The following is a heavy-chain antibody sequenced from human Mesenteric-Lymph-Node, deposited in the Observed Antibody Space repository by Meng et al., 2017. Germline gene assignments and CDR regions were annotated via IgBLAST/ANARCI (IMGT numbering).Heavy chain of an antibody. CDR1: GFTFSDYY. CDR3: ARRKAVAGTSNDAFDI. CDR2: IKQDGSGT. V-gene: IGHV3-7*01. J-gene: IGHJ3*02. Sequence: GESLKISCAASGFTFSDYYMSWIRQAPGKGLEWVANIKQDGSGTYYMDSVKGRFTISRDNAKNSLYLQMNSLRAEDTAVYYCARRKAVAGTSNDAFDIWGQGTLVPSPQ. D-gene: IGHD6-19*01.